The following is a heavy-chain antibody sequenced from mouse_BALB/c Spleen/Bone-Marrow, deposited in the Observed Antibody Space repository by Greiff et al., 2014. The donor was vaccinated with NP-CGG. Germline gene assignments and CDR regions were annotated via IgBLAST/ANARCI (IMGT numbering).Heavy chain of an antibody. V-gene: IGHV7-3*02. CDR1: GFTFTDYY. CDR3: ARDDYGRGY. CDR2: IRNKANGYTT. J-gene: IGHJ2*01. D-gene: IGHD1-1*01. Sequence: EVKLMESGEGLVQPGGSLRLSCATSGFTFTDYYMSWVRQPPGKALEWLGFIRNKANGYTTEYSASVKGRFTISRDNSQSILYLQMNTLRAEDSATYYCARDDYGRGYWGQGTTLTVSS.